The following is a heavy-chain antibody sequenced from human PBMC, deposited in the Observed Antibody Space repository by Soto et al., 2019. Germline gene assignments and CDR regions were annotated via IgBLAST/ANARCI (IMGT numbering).Heavy chain of an antibody. D-gene: IGHD1-7*01. CDR1: VGSFTSNNW. Sequence: ETLSLSCAVSVGSFTSNNWWTWVRQPPGQGLEWIGEIYRTGSTNYNPSLKSRVTISLDKSENQFSPKVTSLTAADTAVYYCASRDPGTSVDYWGQGTLVP. CDR3: ASRDPGTSVDY. V-gene: IGHV4-4*02. J-gene: IGHJ4*02. CDR2: IYRTGST.